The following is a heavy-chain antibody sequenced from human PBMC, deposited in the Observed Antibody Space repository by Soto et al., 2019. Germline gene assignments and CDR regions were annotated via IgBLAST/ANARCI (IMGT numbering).Heavy chain of an antibody. Sequence: QVQLVQSGAEVKKPGPSVRASARASGSTFPNNGISWVRQAPGQGLEWMGGISAYNGNTNYAQKLQGRVTMTTDTSTSTAYMELRSLRSDDTVVYYCAREGSPADYWGQGTLVTVSS. D-gene: IGHD3-10*01. V-gene: IGHV1-18*01. J-gene: IGHJ4*02. CDR2: ISAYNGNT. CDR3: AREGSPADY. CDR1: GSTFPNNG.